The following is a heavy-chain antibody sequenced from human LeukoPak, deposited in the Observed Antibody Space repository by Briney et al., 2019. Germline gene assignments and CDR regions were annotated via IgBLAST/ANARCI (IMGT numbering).Heavy chain of an antibody. Sequence: GGSLRLSCAASGFTFSSYWMSWVRQAPGKGLEWVAVISYDGSNKYYADSVKGRFTISRDNSKNTLYLQMNSLRAEDTAVYYCARGNIVVVPAAIPGGLNWFDPWGQGTLVTVSS. CDR3: ARGNIVVVPAAIPGGLNWFDP. CDR2: ISYDGSNK. D-gene: IGHD2-2*01. CDR1: GFTFSSYW. V-gene: IGHV3-30-3*01. J-gene: IGHJ5*02.